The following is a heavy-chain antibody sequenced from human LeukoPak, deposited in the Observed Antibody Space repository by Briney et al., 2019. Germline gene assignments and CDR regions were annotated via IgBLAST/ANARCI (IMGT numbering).Heavy chain of an antibody. CDR1: GFTFDRFT. V-gene: IGHV3-43*01. Sequence: GGSLRLSCAASGFTFDRFTIHWVRQIPGKGLEWVSLINRRGHTFYADSVRGRFTISRDNNRNSVFLQMDSLRPEDTALYHCANEVDCPSDCLFFHSWGQGTLVTVSS. D-gene: IGHD2-21*02. CDR2: INRRGHT. J-gene: IGHJ4*02. CDR3: ANEVDCPSDCLFFHS.